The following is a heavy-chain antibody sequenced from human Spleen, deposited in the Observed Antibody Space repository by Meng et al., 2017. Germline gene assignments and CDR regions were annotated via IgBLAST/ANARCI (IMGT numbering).Heavy chain of an antibody. Sequence: SETLSLTCTVSGYSISSGYDWGWIRQAPGKGLEWIGSIYHSGSTYYNPSLKSRVTISVDTSKNQFSLKLNSVTAADTAVYYCAKVGVRGVIIYFDYWGQGTLVTVSS. CDR2: IYHSGST. V-gene: IGHV4-38-2*02. D-gene: IGHD3-10*01. CDR3: AKVGVRGVIIYFDY. CDR1: GYSISSGYD. J-gene: IGHJ4*02.